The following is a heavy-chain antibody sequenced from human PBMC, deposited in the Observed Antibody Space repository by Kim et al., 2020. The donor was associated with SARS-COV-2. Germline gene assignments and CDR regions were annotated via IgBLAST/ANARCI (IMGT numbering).Heavy chain of an antibody. D-gene: IGHD2-15*01. J-gene: IGHJ3*02. CDR3: ARYCSGGSCAGWNAFDI. V-gene: IGHV4-39*01. Sequence: LKRRVTISVDTSKNQFSLKLSSVTAADTAVYYCARYCSGGSCAGWNAFDIWGQGTMVTVSS.